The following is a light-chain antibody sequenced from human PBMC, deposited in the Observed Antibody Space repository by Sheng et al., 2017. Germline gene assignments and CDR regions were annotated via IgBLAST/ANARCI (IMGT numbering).Light chain of an antibody. Sequence: LTQSPATLSLSPGERATLSCRASQTVGSYLAWYQHNPGKAPKLLIYDASSLESGVSSRFSGSGSGTDFTLTISCLQSEDFATYYCQQYYSYPLTFGGGTKVEIK. V-gene: IGKV1-13*02. CDR1: QTVGSY. J-gene: IGKJ4*01. CDR3: QQYYSYPLT. CDR2: DAS.